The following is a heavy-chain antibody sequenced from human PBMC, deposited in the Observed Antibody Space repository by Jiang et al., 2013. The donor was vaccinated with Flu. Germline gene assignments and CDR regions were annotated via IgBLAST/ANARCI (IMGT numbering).Heavy chain of an antibody. CDR1: GGSISSGSYY. CDR3: AREGSIAALSISSPIDY. Sequence: PSQTLSLTCTVSGGSISSGSYYWSWIRQPAGKGLEWIGRIYTSGSTNYNPSLKSRVTISVDTSKNQFSLKLSSVTAADTAVYYCAREGSIAALSISSPIDYWGQGTLVTVSS. V-gene: IGHV4-61*02. D-gene: IGHD6-6*01. J-gene: IGHJ4*02. CDR2: IYTSGST.